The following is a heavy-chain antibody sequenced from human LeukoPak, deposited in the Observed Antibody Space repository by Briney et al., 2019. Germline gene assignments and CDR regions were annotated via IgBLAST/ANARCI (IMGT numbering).Heavy chain of an antibody. CDR2: INPNSGGT. CDR1: GYTFTGYY. CDR3: ARMRDVVEY. Sequence: ASVKVSCKASGYTFTGYYMHWVRQAPGQGLEWMGWINPNSGGTNYAQKFRDRVTMTRDTSINTAYMELSRLRSDDTAVYYCARMRDVVEYWGQGTLVTVSS. V-gene: IGHV1-2*02. J-gene: IGHJ4*02. D-gene: IGHD2-15*01.